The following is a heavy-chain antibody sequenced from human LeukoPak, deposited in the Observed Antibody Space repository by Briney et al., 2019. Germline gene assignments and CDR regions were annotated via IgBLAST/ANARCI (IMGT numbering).Heavy chain of an antibody. D-gene: IGHD5-12*01. V-gene: IGHV3-7*03. CDR2: SKQDASDK. J-gene: IGHJ4*02. CDR3: AKDGAWLRFDD. CDR1: GFTFSSYS. Sequence: PGGSLRLSCAASGFTFSSYSMNWVRQAPGKGLEWVANSKQDASDKYYVDSVKGRFTISRDNAKNSLYLQMNNVRAEDTAVYYCAKDGAWLRFDDWGQGTLVTVSS.